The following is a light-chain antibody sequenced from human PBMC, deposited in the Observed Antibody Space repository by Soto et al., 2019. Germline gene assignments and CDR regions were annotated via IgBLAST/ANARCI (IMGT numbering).Light chain of an antibody. CDR1: QGISTY. CDR3: QQSYNTPLT. J-gene: IGKJ4*01. V-gene: IGKV1-39*01. Sequence: DNQMTQSPSALSVSVGDRVTITCRASQGISTYLNWYQQKPGKAPKVLIYAASSLQSGVPSRFSGSGSETDFTLTISSLQPEDFATCYCQQSYNTPLTFGGGTKVDIK. CDR2: AAS.